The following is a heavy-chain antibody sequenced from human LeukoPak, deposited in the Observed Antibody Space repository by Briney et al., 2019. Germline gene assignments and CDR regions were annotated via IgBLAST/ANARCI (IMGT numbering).Heavy chain of an antibody. Sequence: SETLSLTCAVSGGSISSSNWWSWARPPPGKGLEGIGEIYHSGSTNYNPSLKSRVTISVDNSKNQFSLKLSCVTAADTAVYYCARVPRIAVAENWFDPWGQGTLVTVSS. CDR2: IYHSGST. D-gene: IGHD6-19*01. CDR1: GGSISSSNW. J-gene: IGHJ5*02. CDR3: ARVPRIAVAENWFDP. V-gene: IGHV4-4*02.